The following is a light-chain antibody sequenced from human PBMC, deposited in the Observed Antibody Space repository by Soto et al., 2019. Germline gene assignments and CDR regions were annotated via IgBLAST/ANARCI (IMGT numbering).Light chain of an antibody. J-gene: IGKJ4*01. CDR3: QQYCSSPLT. CDR1: PSVSSSF. V-gene: IGKV3-20*01. CDR2: GAS. Sequence: EIVLTQSPGTLSLSPGERATLSCRASPSVSSSFLAWYQQKPGQAPRLLIYGASSRATGIPDRFSGSGSGTDFTLTISRLEPEDVAVYYCQQYCSSPLTFGGGTKVEIK.